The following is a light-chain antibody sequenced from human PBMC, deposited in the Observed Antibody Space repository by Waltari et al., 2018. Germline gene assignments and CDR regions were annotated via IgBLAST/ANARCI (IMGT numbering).Light chain of an antibody. J-gene: IGKJ4*01. Sequence: DIQMTQFPPSVSASVGDRVTITCRASQDISRWLAWYQQKPGKAPKFLIYAASNLQSGVPSRFSGSGSGTHFTLTISSLQPQDFATYYCQQGNSFPLSFGGGTKVEIK. V-gene: IGKV1-12*01. CDR3: QQGNSFPLS. CDR1: QDISRW. CDR2: AAS.